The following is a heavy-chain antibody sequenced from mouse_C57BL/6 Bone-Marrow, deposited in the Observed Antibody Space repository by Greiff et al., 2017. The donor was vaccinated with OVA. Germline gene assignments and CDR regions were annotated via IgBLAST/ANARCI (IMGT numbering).Heavy chain of an antibody. CDR3: ARQGVCVLYFDV. CDR2: ISSGGSYT. V-gene: IGHV5-6*01. J-gene: IGHJ1*03. CDR1: GFTFSSYG. Sequence: EVKLVESGGDLVKPGGSLKLSCAASGFTFSSYGMSWVRQTPDKRLEWVATISSGGSYTYYPDSVKGRFTISRDNAKNTRYLQMSRLKSEDTAMYFCARQGVCVLYFDVWGTGTTVTVAS.